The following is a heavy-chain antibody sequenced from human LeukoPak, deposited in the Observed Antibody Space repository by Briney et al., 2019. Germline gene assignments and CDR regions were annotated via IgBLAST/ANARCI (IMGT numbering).Heavy chain of an antibody. J-gene: IGHJ4*02. CDR1: GGTFSSST. CDR2: ITPILVIA. Sequence: SVKCFCNASGGTFSSSTICWGRHAPGHGLEWIGRITPILVIAKYAQKFQDRVTITADKSTSTAYMERSILRSEDTVVYYCARDAPLYCSSTSCYTFDYWGQGTLVTVSS. D-gene: IGHD2-2*02. CDR3: ARDAPLYCSSTSCYTFDY. V-gene: IGHV1-69*04.